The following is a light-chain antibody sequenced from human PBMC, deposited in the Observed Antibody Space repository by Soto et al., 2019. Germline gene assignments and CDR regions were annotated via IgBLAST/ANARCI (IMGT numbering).Light chain of an antibody. V-gene: IGKV3-20*01. CDR3: QQYGGSPT. J-gene: IGKJ1*01. CDR1: QSVTSSY. CDR2: GAS. Sequence: DIVLTQSPATLSVSPGERVTLSCRASQSVTSSYIAWYQQKSGQAPRLLLYGASSRATGIPDRFRGSGSGTDFTLTSSRLEPEDFAVYYCQQYGGSPTFGQGTKVDIK.